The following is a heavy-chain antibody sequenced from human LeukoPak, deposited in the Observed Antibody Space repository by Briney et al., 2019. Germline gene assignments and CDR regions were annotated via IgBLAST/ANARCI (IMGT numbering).Heavy chain of an antibody. V-gene: IGHV4-4*02. CDR3: ARDRRSSWTRWFDP. J-gene: IGHJ5*02. CDR1: GGSISSSNW. Sequence: SETLSLTCAVSGGSISSSNWWSWVRQPPGKGLEWIGYIYYSGSTNYNPSLKSRVTISVDTSKNQFSLKLSSVTAADTAVYYCARDRRSSWTRWFDPWGQGTLVTVSS. CDR2: IYYSGST. D-gene: IGHD6-13*01.